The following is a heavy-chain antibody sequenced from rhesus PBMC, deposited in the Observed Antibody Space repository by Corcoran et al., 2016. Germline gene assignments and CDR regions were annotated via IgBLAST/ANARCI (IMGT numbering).Heavy chain of an antibody. V-gene: IGHV4-106*01. CDR2: ISGGGGCT. CDR3: ARGRNRGTGYYTAGYYFDY. D-gene: IGHD3-28*01. Sequence: QVQLQESGPGLVKPSATLSLTCAVSGGSISDKYYWSWIRQPPGKGLGWLGNISGGGGCTTSKPPLKTRVTISIDKSNNRFALQLGSVIVADTAVYYGARGRNRGTGYYTAGYYFDYWGQGALVTVSS. CDR1: GGSISDKYY. J-gene: IGHJ4*01.